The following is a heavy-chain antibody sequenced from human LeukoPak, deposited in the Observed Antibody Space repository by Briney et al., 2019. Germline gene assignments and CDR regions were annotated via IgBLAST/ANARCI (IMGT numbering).Heavy chain of an antibody. CDR1: GDSVSSNSAA. CDR3: ARDRRGSGSYYTDYYYYGMDV. Sequence: SQNLSLTCAISGDSVSSNSAAWNWIRQSPSRGLEWLGRTYYRSKWYNDYAVSVKSRITINPDTSKNQFSLQLNSVTPEDTAVYYCARDRRGSGSYYTDYYYYGMDVWGQGTTVTVSS. CDR2: TYYRSKWYN. V-gene: IGHV6-1*01. J-gene: IGHJ6*02. D-gene: IGHD3-10*01.